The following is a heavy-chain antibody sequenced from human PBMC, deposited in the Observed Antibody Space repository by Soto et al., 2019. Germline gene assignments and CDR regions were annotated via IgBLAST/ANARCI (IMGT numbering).Heavy chain of an antibody. CDR2: IGTAGDT. V-gene: IGHV3-13*01. CDR1: GFTFSSYD. J-gene: IGHJ6*03. Sequence: GGSLRLSCAASGFTFSSYDMHWVRQATGKGLEWVSAIGTAGDTYYPGSVKGRFTISRENAKNHFYLQMNSLRAGDTAVYYCARVRTGTKSLRYYYYMDVWGKGTTVTVSS. D-gene: IGHD1-7*01. CDR3: ARVRTGTKSLRYYYYMDV.